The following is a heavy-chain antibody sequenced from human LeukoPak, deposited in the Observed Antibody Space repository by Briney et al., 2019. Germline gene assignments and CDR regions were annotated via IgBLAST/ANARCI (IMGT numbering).Heavy chain of an antibody. J-gene: IGHJ4*02. CDR1: GFTFSSYA. V-gene: IGHV3-64*01. CDR2: ISSNGGST. CDR3: ARDLGYGMGSSWYASDY. Sequence: GGSLRLSCAASGFTFSSYAMHWVRQAPGKGLEYVSAISSNGGSTYYANSVKGRFTISRDNSKNTLYLQMGSLRAEDMAVYYCARDLGYGMGSSWYASDYWGQGTLVTVSS. D-gene: IGHD6-13*01.